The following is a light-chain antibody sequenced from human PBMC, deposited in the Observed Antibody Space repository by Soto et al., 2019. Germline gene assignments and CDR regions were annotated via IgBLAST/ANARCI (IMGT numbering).Light chain of an antibody. CDR2: GAS. V-gene: IGKV3-20*01. Sequence: EIVLTQSPGTLSLSPGERATLSCRASQSVSSAYILWFQQKPGQAPRLLIYGASYRAAGIPDRFGGSGSGTDFTLTISRLEPEEFAVYYCHQFGISPYTFGQGTKLEIK. CDR1: QSVSSAY. CDR3: HQFGISPYT. J-gene: IGKJ2*01.